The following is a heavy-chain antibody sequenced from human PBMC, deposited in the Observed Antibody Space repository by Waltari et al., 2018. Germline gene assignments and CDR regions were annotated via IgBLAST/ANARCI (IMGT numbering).Heavy chain of an antibody. J-gene: IGHJ4*02. CDR1: GYTLTELS. CDR2: FDPEDGET. Sequence: QVQLVQSGAEGKKPGASVKVSCKVSGYTLTELSMHWVAQAPGKGLELMVGFDPEDGETIYAQTFQCRVTMTEDPSTDTAYMELSSLRSEDTAVYYCATGIQLWLEGDYWGQGTLVTVSS. D-gene: IGHD5-18*01. CDR3: ATGIQLWLEGDY. V-gene: IGHV1-24*01.